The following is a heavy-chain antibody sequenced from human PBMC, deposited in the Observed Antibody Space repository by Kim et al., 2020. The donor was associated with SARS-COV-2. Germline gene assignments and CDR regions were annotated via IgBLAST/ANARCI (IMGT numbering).Heavy chain of an antibody. V-gene: IGHV3-33*06. Sequence: GGSLRLSCAASGFTFSSYGMHWVRQAPGKGLEWVAVIWYDGSNKYYADSVKGRFTISRDNSKNTLYLQMNSLRAEDTAVYYCAKDLEGDCSSTSCYGFDYWGQGTLVTVSS. CDR1: GFTFSSYG. J-gene: IGHJ4*02. CDR2: IWYDGSNK. CDR3: AKDLEGDCSSTSCYGFDY. D-gene: IGHD2-2*01.